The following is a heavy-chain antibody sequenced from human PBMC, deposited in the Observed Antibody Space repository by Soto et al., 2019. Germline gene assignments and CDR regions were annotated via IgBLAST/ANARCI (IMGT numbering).Heavy chain of an antibody. D-gene: IGHD1-1*01. V-gene: IGHV4-30-4*08. CDR2: IYYSGST. CDR3: ARDLALEPGYYYYGMDV. Sequence: TLSLTCTVSGGSISSEGYYWSWFRQLPGKGLEWIGDIYYSGSTYYNPSLKSRVTISVDTSKNQFSLKLSSVTAADTAVYYCARDLALEPGYYYYGMDVWGQGTTVTVSS. J-gene: IGHJ6*02. CDR1: GGSISSEGYY.